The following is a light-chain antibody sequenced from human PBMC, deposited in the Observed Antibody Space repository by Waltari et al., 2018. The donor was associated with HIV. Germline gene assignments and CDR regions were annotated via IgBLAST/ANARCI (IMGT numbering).Light chain of an antibody. J-gene: IGKJ4*01. CDR3: QQADFYPVT. CDR1: QAINNY. Sequence: RVTITCRASQAINNYFAWYQQKPGKAPKLLINLASALQSGVPSRFSGSGSGTEFTLTIRGLQPEDLATYYCQQADFYPVTFGGGTRVEIK. CDR2: LAS. V-gene: IGKV1-9*01.